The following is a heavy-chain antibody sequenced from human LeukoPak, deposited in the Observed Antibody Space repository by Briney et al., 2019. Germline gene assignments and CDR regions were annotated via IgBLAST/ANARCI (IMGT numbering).Heavy chain of an antibody. V-gene: IGHV4-34*01. CDR3: ARRGLRFTYYYDSSGYYYY. J-gene: IGHJ4*02. CDR1: GGSFSDYY. CDR2: INHSGST. D-gene: IGHD3-22*01. Sequence: KPSETLSLTCAVYGGSFSDYYWSWIRQPPGKGLEWIGEINHSGSTNYNPSLKSRVTISVDTSKNQFSLKLSSVTAADTAVYYCARRGLRFTYYYDSSGYYYYWGQGTLVTVSS.